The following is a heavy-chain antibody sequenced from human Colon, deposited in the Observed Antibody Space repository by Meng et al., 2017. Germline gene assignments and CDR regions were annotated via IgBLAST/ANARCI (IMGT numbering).Heavy chain of an antibody. D-gene: IGHD4-17*01. J-gene: IGHJ4*02. CDR1: GYDFTNYG. V-gene: IGHV7-4-1*02. CDR3: ATAVTTVPFDY. CDR2: INTYTGNP. Sequence: QGELVRSGSELKKPGASVKVSCKASGYDFTNYGMNWVRQAPGQGLEWIGWINTYTGNPAYAQGFTGRFVFSLDTSVSTAYLQISSLKAEDTAVYYCATAVTTVPFDYWGQGTLVTVSS.